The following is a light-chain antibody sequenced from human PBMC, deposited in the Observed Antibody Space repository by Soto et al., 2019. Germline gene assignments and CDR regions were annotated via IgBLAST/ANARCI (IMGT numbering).Light chain of an antibody. Sequence: VVMTQSPATLSVSPGARATLSCGASQSVTTNLAWYQQKPGQAPRLLIYGASTRATGIPASFSGSGSGTEFTLTIRSLQSEDFAVYYCQQYNNWPPTFGGGTKVEIK. V-gene: IGKV3-15*01. CDR3: QQYNNWPPT. CDR1: QSVTTN. CDR2: GAS. J-gene: IGKJ4*01.